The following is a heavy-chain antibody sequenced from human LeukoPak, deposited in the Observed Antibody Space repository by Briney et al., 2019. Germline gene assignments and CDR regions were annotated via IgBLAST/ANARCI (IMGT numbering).Heavy chain of an antibody. V-gene: IGHV4-59*08. CDR1: GVSISSYY. Sequence: SETLSLTCTVSGVSISSYYWSWIRQPPGKGLEWIGYIYSAGSTNSNPSLKSRITISVDTSRNEFSLRLTSVTAADTAVYYCARHESAVGALFYWGQGSLVTVSS. J-gene: IGHJ4*02. CDR2: IYSAGST. CDR3: ARHESAVGALFY. D-gene: IGHD1-26*01.